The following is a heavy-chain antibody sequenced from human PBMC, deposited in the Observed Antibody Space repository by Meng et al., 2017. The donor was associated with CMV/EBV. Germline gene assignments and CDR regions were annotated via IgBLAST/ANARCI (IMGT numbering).Heavy chain of an antibody. CDR1: GFTFSSYA. V-gene: IGHV3-64*02. CDR3: ARGSCSSISCPYGMDV. J-gene: IGHJ6*02. CDR2: ISSNGGST. D-gene: IGHD2-2*01. Sequence: GESLKISCAASGFTFSSYAMHWVRQAPGKGLEYVSAISSNGGSTYYADSVKGRFTISRDNSKNMLYLQMGSLRVEDMAVYYCARGSCSSISCPYGMDVWGQGTTVTVSS.